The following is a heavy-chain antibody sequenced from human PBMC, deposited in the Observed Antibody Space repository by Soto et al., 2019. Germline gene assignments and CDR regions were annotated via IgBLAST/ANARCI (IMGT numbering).Heavy chain of an antibody. CDR1: GFTFSNHG. J-gene: IGHJ4*02. V-gene: IGHV3-33*01. D-gene: IGHD6-19*01. Sequence: QVKLVESGGGVVQPGRSLRLSCAASGFTFSNHGMHWVRQAPGKGLEWVTVIWYDGTNRFYADSVKGRFTISRDISENTVFLQMNSLRVEDTAVYYCARESSSGRRDRIDYWGQGTLVTVSS. CDR3: ARESSSGRRDRIDY. CDR2: IWYDGTNR.